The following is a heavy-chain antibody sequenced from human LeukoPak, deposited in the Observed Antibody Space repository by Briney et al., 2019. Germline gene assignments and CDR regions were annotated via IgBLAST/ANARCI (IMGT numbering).Heavy chain of an antibody. D-gene: IGHD6-19*01. V-gene: IGHV4-34*01. CDR3: ARSIIGGWYFESAFDI. CDR2: INHSGST. CDR1: GGSFSGYY. Sequence: SETLSLTCAVYGGSFSGYYWSWIRQPPGKGLEWIGEINHSGSTNYNPSLKSRVTISVDTSKNQFSLKLSSVTAADTAVYYCARSIIGGWYFESAFDIWGQGTMVTVSS. J-gene: IGHJ3*02.